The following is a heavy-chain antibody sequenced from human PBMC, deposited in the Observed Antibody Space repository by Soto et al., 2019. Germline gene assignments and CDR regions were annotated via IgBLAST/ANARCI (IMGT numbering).Heavy chain of an antibody. CDR1: GDSVSSNSAA. CDR2: TYYRAKWYN. V-gene: IGHV6-1*01. J-gene: IGHJ4*02. Sequence: PSPTLSLPCAISGDSVSSNSAAWNWIRQSASRGLEWLGRTYYRAKWYNDYAVSVKSRITINPDTSKNQFSLQLNSVTPEDTAVYYCARSRKSSSAWPTRYYFDYWGQGTLVTVSS. D-gene: IGHD6-19*01. CDR3: ARSRKSSSAWPTRYYFDY.